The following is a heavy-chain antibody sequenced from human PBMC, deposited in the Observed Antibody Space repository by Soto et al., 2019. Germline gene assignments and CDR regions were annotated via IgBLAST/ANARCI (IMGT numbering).Heavy chain of an antibody. D-gene: IGHD6-13*01. J-gene: IGHJ4*02. CDR3: AKRSFQLGLPFDY. CDR2: VSGSGGST. CDR1: GFTFSSYA. Sequence: EVQVLESGGGLVQPGGSLRLSCVASGFTFSSYAMSWVRQAAGKGLEWVSFVSGSGGSTDYADSVKGRFTISRDNSKSTLYLQLNSLRAEDTAMYYCAKRSFQLGLPFDYWGQGTLVTVSS. V-gene: IGHV3-23*01.